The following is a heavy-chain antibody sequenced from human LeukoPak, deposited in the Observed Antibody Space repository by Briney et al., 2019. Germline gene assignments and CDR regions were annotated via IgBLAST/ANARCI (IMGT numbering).Heavy chain of an antibody. CDR2: NYYSGST. Sequence: SETLSLTCTVSGGSISTYYWSWIRQPPGKGLEWIGYNYYSGSTNYNPSLKSRVTISVDTSKNQFSLKLSSVTAADTAVYYCAKVSDRDSSGYYWGFEYWGQGTLVTVSS. CDR3: AKVSDRDSSGYYWGFEY. V-gene: IGHV4-59*01. CDR1: GGSISTYY. D-gene: IGHD3-22*01. J-gene: IGHJ4*02.